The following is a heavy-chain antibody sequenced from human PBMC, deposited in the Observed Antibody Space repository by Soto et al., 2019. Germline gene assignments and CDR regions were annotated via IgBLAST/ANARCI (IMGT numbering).Heavy chain of an antibody. CDR2: VHISGHS. V-gene: IGHV4-4*02. J-gene: IGHJ5*01. D-gene: IGHD1-1*01. Sequence: SETLSLTCTLSGGSVRAPDWWNWVRQSPDKGLEWIAEVHISGHSNYNPSLRSRVSVSIDSSKNQFYLNLNSATAADTAIYYCARVRQGCSANNCYFDPWGQGTQVTVSS. CDR3: ARVRQGCSANNCYFDP. CDR1: GGSVRAPDW.